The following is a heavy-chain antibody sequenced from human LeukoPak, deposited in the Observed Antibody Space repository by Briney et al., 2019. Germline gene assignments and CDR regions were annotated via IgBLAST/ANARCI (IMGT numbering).Heavy chain of an antibody. J-gene: IGHJ4*02. CDR2: ISSSSSYI. CDR3: ARVAYGDSRGDY. CDR1: GFTFSSYS. V-gene: IGHV3-21*01. Sequence: GGSLRLSCAASGFTFSSYSMNWVRQAPGKGLEWVSSISSSSSYIYYADSVKGRFTISRDNAKNSLYPQMNSLRAEDTAMYYCARVAYGDSRGDYWGQGTLVTVSS. D-gene: IGHD4-17*01.